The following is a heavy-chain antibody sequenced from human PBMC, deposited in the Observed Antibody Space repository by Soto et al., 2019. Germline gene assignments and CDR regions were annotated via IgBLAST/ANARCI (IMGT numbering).Heavy chain of an antibody. D-gene: IGHD1-7*01. V-gene: IGHV5-51*01. CDR2: MYPGDSDT. J-gene: IGHJ6*02. Sequence: GESLKISCKGSGYSFTSYWIGWVRQMPGKGLEWVGIMYPGDSDTRYSPSFQGQVTISADKSISTAYLQWSSLKASDTAMYYCATSITGSTYYYYGMDVWGQGTTVTVSS. CDR1: GYSFTSYW. CDR3: ATSITGSTYYYYGMDV.